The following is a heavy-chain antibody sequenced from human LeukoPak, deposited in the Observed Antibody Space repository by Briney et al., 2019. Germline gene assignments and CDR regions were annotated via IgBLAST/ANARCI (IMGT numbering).Heavy chain of an antibody. D-gene: IGHD3-10*01. CDR1: GYTFTNYG. CDR3: ASMVRGGAFDI. J-gene: IGHJ3*02. Sequence: GASVKVSCRASGYTFTNYGISWVRQAPGQGLEWMGWINPNSGGTNYAQKFQGRVTMTRDTSISTAYMELSRLRSDDTAVYYCASMVRGGAFDIWGQGTMVTVSS. CDR2: INPNSGGT. V-gene: IGHV1-2*02.